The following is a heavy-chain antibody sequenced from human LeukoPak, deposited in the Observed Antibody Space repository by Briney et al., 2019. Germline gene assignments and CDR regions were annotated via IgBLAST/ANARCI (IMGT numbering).Heavy chain of an antibody. CDR2: IIPIFGRA. CDR1: GGTFSSYA. D-gene: IGHD2-15*01. V-gene: IGHV1-69*13. CDR3: ARSHCSGGSCYPRIVYYYGMDV. Sequence: SVKVSCKASGGTFSSYAISWVRQAPGQGLEWMGVIIPIFGRANYAQKFQGRVTITADESTSTAYMELSSLRSEDTAVYYCARSHCSGGSCYPRIVYYYGMDVWGQGTTVTVSS. J-gene: IGHJ6*02.